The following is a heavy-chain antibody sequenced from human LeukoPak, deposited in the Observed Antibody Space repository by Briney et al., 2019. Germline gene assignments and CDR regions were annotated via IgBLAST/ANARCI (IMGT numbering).Heavy chain of an antibody. Sequence: GGSLRLSCAASGFTFSSYWMHWVRQAPGKGLVWVSRINGDGSTSNYADSVKGRFTISRDNAKNTLYPQMNSLRAEDTAVYYCARASNRNSINFDYWGQGTLVTVSS. D-gene: IGHD1-1*01. V-gene: IGHV3-74*01. CDR1: GFTFSSYW. CDR3: ARASNRNSINFDY. J-gene: IGHJ4*02. CDR2: INGDGSTS.